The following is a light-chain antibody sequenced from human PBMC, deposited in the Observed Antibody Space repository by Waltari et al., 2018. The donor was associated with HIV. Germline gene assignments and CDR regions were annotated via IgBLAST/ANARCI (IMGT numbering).Light chain of an antibody. CDR3: QQYNNWPPLFT. V-gene: IGKV3-15*01. Sequence: EIVMTQSPATLSVSPGERATLSCRASQSVSSNLAWYQQKPGQAPRLPPRFSGSGSGTEFTLTISSLQSEDFAVYYCQQYNNWPPLFTFGPGTKVDIK. J-gene: IGKJ3*01. CDR1: QSVSSN.